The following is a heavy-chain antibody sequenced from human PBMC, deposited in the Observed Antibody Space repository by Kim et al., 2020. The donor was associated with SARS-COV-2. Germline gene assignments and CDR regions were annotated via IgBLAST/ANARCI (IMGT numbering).Heavy chain of an antibody. CDR3: AGAKYILTGLFDY. CDR2: IKQDGSEK. J-gene: IGHJ4*02. CDR1: GFTFSSYW. Sequence: GGSLRLSCAASGFTFSSYWMSWVRQAPGKGLEWVANIKQDGSEKYYVDSVKGRFTISRDNAKNSLYLQMNSLGDEATAEYYSAGAKYILTGLFDYWCQG. V-gene: IGHV3-7*01. D-gene: IGHD3-9*01.